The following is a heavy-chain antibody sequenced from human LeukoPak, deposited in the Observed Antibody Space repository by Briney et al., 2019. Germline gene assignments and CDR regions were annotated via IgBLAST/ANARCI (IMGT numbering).Heavy chain of an antibody. V-gene: IGHV5-51*01. J-gene: IGHJ3*02. CDR2: INPSDSDT. CDR3: ARPEVTSDAFDI. D-gene: IGHD4-17*01. CDR1: GSTFTNYW. Sequence: SGASLQISCKGSGSTFTNYWIGWARQLPGKGLEWVGIINPSDSDTRYSPSLQGQVTLSADKSISTAYLQWSSLKASDTAMYYCARPEVTSDAFDIWGQGTMVTVSS.